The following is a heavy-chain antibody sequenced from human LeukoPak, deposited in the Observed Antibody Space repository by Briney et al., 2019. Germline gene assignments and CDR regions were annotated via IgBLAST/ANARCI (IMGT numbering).Heavy chain of an antibody. CDR3: VRERDYFYARGRLGY. CDR1: GFTFSSYA. Sequence: GGSLRLSCSASGFTFSSYAMHWVRQAPGKGLEYVSAISSKGGSTYYADSVKGRFTISRDNSKNTLYLQMSSLRAEDTAVYYCVRERDYFYARGRLGYWGQGTLVTVSS. CDR2: ISSKGGST. J-gene: IGHJ4*02. D-gene: IGHD2/OR15-2a*01. V-gene: IGHV3-64D*06.